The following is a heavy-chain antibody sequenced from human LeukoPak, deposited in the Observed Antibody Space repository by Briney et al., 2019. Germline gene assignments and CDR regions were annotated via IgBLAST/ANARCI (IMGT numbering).Heavy chain of an antibody. J-gene: IGHJ6*03. V-gene: IGHV4-61*02. D-gene: IGHD5-18*01. CDR2: IYTSGST. CDR3: ARDYVYGYSYGFYYYYMDV. Sequence: SQTLSLTCTVSGGSISSGSYYWGWIRQPAGKGLEWIGRIYTSGSTNYNPSLKSRVTISVDTSKNQFSLKLSSVTAADTAVYYCARDYVYGYSYGFYYYYMDVWGKGTTVTVSS. CDR1: GGSISSGSYY.